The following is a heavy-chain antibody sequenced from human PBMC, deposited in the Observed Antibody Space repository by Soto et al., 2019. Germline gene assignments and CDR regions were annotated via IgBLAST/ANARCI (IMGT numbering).Heavy chain of an antibody. V-gene: IGHV3-23*01. Sequence: EVQLLESGGGLVQPGGSLRLSCAASGFTFSSYAMSWVRQAPGKGLEWVSAISGSGGSPYYADSMKGRITISRDNPKNTLYLQTNSLRAEYTAVYYCAKDARNIAARPWFDYWGQGTLVTVSS. CDR2: ISGSGGSP. CDR1: GFTFSSYA. CDR3: AKDARNIAARPWFDY. D-gene: IGHD6-6*01. J-gene: IGHJ4*02.